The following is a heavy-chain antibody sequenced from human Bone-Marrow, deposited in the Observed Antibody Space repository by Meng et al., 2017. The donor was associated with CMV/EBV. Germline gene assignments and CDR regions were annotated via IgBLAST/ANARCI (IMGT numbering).Heavy chain of an antibody. CDR1: GFTVSSNY. V-gene: IGHV3-53*05. Sequence: GEALKIFCAASGFTVSSNYMSWVRQAPGKGLEWVSVIYSGGSTYYADSVKGRFTISRDNSKNTLYLQMNSLRAEDTAVYYCARDGVVPAAHYGMDVWGQGTTVTVSS. CDR3: ARDGVVPAAHYGMDV. J-gene: IGHJ6*02. CDR2: IYSGGST. D-gene: IGHD2-2*01.